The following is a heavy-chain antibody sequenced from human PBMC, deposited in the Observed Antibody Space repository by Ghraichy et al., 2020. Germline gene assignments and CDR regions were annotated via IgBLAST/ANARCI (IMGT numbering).Heavy chain of an antibody. Sequence: GESLNISCAASGFTFNYYTMTWVRQSLGKGLEWLAYIGVSGNTVHYADSVRGRFTLSRDNADRSLSLHMHTLRDEDTALYYCVRDGPQYSAEIPCYDGLDSCGQGTLVTVSS. J-gene: IGHJ4*02. CDR1: GFTFNYYT. CDR2: IGVSGNTV. D-gene: IGHD2-2*01. CDR3: VRDGPQYSAEIPCYDGLDS. V-gene: IGHV3-48*02.